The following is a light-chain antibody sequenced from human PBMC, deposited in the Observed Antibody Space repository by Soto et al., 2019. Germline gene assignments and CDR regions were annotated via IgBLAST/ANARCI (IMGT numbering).Light chain of an antibody. CDR1: QDINNF. CDR3: QQYDNLPTFT. J-gene: IGKJ5*01. V-gene: IGKV1-33*01. Sequence: DIQRTQSPSSLSASVGDRVTITCQASQDINNFLNWYQQKPGKAPKLLIYDASNLETGVPSRFSGSGSGTDFTFTISSLQPEDIATYYCQQYDNLPTFTFGQGTRLEIK. CDR2: DAS.